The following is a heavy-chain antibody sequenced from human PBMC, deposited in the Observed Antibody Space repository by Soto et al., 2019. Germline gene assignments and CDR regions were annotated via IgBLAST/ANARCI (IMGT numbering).Heavy chain of an antibody. J-gene: IGHJ6*02. CDR3: AKGAFAGYYYYGMDV. CDR2: ISRSGDST. CDR1: GFTFSSYA. D-gene: IGHD3-16*01. V-gene: IGHV3-23*01. Sequence: GGSLRLSCAASGFTFSSYAMTWVRQAPGKGLEWASAISRSGDSTYYADSVKGRFTISRDNSKNTLYLQMNSLRAEDTAVYYCAKGAFAGYYYYGMDVWGQGTTVTVSS.